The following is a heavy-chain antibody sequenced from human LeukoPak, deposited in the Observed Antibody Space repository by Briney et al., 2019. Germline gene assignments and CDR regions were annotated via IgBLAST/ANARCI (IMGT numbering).Heavy chain of an antibody. CDR3: AELGITMIGGV. V-gene: IGHV3-66*01. CDR2: IYSGGST. D-gene: IGHD3-10*02. J-gene: IGHJ6*04. CDR1: GFTVSSNY. Sequence: AESLTLSCAASGFTVSSNYMSWVRQAPGKGLEWVSVIYSGGSTYYADSVKGRFTISRDNSKNTLYLQMNSLSAEDTAVYYCAELGITMIGGVWGKGTTVTISS.